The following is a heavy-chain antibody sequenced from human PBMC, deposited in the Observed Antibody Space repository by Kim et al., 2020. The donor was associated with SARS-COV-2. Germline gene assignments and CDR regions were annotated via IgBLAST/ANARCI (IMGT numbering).Heavy chain of an antibody. CDR1: GGSISSSNW. J-gene: IGHJ4*02. D-gene: IGHD6-13*01. CDR2: IYHSGST. CDR3: ARDHRIAAAGASFDY. Sequence: SETLSLTCAVSGGSISSSNWWSWVRQPPGKGLEWIGEIYHSGSTNYNPSLKSRVTISVDKSKNQFSLKLSSVTAADTAVYYCARDHRIAAAGASFDYWGQGTLVTVSS. V-gene: IGHV4-4*02.